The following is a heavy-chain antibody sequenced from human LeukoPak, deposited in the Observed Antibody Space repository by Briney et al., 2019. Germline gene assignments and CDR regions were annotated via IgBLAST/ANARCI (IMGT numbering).Heavy chain of an antibody. CDR2: IKQDESEK. CDR3: AKDKGAVAGTLVY. Sequence: GGSLRLSCAVSGFTFSNYWMSWVRQAPGKGLEWVAHIKQDESEKYYVDSVKGRFTISRDNAKNSLYLQMNSLRAEDMALYYCAKDKGAVAGTLVYWGQGTLVTVSS. V-gene: IGHV3-7*03. J-gene: IGHJ4*02. CDR1: GFTFSNYW. D-gene: IGHD6-19*01.